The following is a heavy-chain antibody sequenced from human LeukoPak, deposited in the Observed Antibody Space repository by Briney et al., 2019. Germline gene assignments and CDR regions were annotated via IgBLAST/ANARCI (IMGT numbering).Heavy chain of an antibody. D-gene: IGHD3-10*01. Sequence: GGSLRLSCAASGFTFSSYEMNWVRQAPGKGLEWVSYISSSGSTIYYADSVKGRFTISRDNAKNSLYLQMNSLRAEDTAVYYCARDPPSARQWFGELQIYYYYYMDVWGKGTTVTISS. CDR1: GFTFSSYE. V-gene: IGHV3-48*03. CDR3: ARDPPSARQWFGELQIYYYYYMDV. CDR2: ISSSGSTI. J-gene: IGHJ6*03.